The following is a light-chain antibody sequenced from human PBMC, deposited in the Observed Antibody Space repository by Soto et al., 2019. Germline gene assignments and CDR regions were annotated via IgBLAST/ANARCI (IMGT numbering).Light chain of an antibody. CDR1: SSDVGGYNY. CDR2: DVS. CDR3: SSYTTSNTRQIV. J-gene: IGLJ1*01. V-gene: IGLV2-14*03. Sequence: QSALTQPAAVSGSPVQSITISCTGTSSDVGGYNYVSWYQHHPGKAPKLIIYDVSNRPSGVSIRFSGSKSDNTASLTISGLQPEDEADYHCSSYTTSNTRQIVFGTGTKVTV.